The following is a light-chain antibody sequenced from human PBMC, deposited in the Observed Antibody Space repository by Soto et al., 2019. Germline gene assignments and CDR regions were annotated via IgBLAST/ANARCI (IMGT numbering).Light chain of an antibody. J-gene: IGKJ1*01. V-gene: IGKV1-5*01. Sequence: DIQMTQSPSALSASVGDRVTSTCRASQNISSWLAWYQQKAGKAPKSLIYDASSLESGVPSRFSGSGSGTEFTPTISRVQPEDFATYYCQQYETYLKTFGQGTKVAIK. CDR1: QNISSW. CDR3: QQYETYLKT. CDR2: DAS.